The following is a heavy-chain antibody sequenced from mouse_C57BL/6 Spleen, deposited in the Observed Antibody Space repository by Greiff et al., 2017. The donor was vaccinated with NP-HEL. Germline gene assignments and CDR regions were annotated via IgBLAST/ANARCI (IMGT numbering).Heavy chain of an antibody. V-gene: IGHV1-50*01. Sequence: QVQLQQPGAELVKPGASVKLSCKASGYTFTSYWMQWVKQRPGQGLEWIGEIDPSNSYTNYNQKFKGKATLTVDTSSSTAYMQLSSLTSEDSAVYYCARGNSNYVNFDVWGKGTTLTVSS. J-gene: IGHJ2*01. CDR2: IDPSNSYT. CDR1: GYTFTSYW. D-gene: IGHD2-5*01. CDR3: ARGNSNYVNFDV.